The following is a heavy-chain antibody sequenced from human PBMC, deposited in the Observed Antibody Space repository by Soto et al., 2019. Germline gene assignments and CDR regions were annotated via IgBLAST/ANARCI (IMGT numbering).Heavy chain of an antibody. D-gene: IGHD2-21*01. J-gene: IGHJ6*02. Sequence: SQTLSLTCAISGDSVSSNSAAWNWIRQSPSRGLEWLGGTYYRSKWYNDYAVSVKSRITINPDTSKNQFSLQLNSVTPEDTAVYYCARENLGEQEYYYYYGMDVRGQRTTVTVSS. CDR3: ARENLGEQEYYYYYGMDV. CDR2: TYYRSKWYN. CDR1: GDSVSSNSAA. V-gene: IGHV6-1*01.